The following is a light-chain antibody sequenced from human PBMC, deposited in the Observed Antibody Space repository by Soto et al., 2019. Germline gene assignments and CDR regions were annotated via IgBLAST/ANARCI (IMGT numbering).Light chain of an antibody. CDR1: QSISSW. CDR2: HAS. J-gene: IGKJ1*01. Sequence: DIQMTQSPSTLSASVGDRVTITCRASQSISSWLAWYQQKPGKVPKLLIYHASSLESGVPSRFSGSGSGTEFTLTISGLQPDDSATYYCQQYNSYRTFGQGTKVDI. CDR3: QQYNSYRT. V-gene: IGKV1-5*01.